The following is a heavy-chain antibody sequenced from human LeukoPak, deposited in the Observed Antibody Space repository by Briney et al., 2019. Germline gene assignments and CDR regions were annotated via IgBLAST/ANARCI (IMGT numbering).Heavy chain of an antibody. CDR2: MNEYSTTI. CDR1: GFPFNSFW. J-gene: IGHJ4*02. D-gene: IGHD3-16*01. V-gene: IGHV3-74*01. CDR3: ARGGVDPVDH. Sequence: GGSLRLSCAASGFPFNSFWMHWVRQAPGKGLVWVSDMNEYSTTIRYADSVKGRFTISRDNAKSILYLQMNNLRAEDTAMYFCARGGVDPVDHWGQGTLVTVSS.